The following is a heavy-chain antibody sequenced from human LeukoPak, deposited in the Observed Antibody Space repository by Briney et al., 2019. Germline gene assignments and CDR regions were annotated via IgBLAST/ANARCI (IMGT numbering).Heavy chain of an antibody. CDR2: ISGSGGST. J-gene: IGHJ4*02. D-gene: IGHD2-21*02. Sequence: GGSLRLSCEVDGFTFSSYAMNCVRQAPGKGLEWVSGISGSGGSTYYADSVKGRFTISRDNPKNTLYLQMSGLRVEDTAVYYCVTARTLRVTTSFDYWGQGTLVTVSS. CDR1: GFTFSSYA. V-gene: IGHV3-23*01. CDR3: VTARTLRVTTSFDY.